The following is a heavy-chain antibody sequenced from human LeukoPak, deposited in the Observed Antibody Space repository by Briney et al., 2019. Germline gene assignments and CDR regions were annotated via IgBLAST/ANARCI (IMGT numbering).Heavy chain of an antibody. J-gene: IGHJ3*01. CDR1: GGSISSSSSY. Sequence: PSETLSLTCTVSGGSISSSSSYWGWIRQPPGKGLEWIGSIYYSGSTYYNPSLKSRVTLSVDTSKNQFSLKLSSVTAADTAVYYCARGTHYGDYHATAVCSQGTTAT. CDR3: ARGTHYGDYHATAV. D-gene: IGHD4-17*01. CDR2: IYYSGST. V-gene: IGHV4-39*01.